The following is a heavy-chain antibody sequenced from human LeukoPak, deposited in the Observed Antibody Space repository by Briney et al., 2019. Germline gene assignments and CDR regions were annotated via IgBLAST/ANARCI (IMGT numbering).Heavy chain of an antibody. J-gene: IGHJ3*02. D-gene: IGHD3-22*01. CDR2: INWNGGST. CDR1: GFTFDDYG. Sequence: PGGSLRLSCAASGFTFDDYGMSWVRQAPGKGLEWVSGINWNGGSTGYADSVKGRFTISRDNAKNSLYLQMNSLRDEDTALYYCARGGGYYDSSGYHDAVDIWGQGTMVTVSS. V-gene: IGHV3-20*04. CDR3: ARGGGYYDSSGYHDAVDI.